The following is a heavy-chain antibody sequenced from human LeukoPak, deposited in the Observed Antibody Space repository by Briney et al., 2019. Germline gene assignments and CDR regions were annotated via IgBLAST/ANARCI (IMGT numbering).Heavy chain of an antibody. CDR3: ARYKRYFCWFGRGYYFYY. Sequence: PGGSLRLSCAASGFTFSSYWMSWVRQAPGKGLEWVANIKQDGSEKYYVDSVKGRFTISRDNAKHSLYLQMNRLRAEETAMYYGARYKRYFCWFGRGYYFYYWGQGTLVTGSS. V-gene: IGHV3-7*01. CDR2: IKQDGSEK. J-gene: IGHJ4*02. D-gene: IGHD3-9*01. CDR1: GFTFSSYW.